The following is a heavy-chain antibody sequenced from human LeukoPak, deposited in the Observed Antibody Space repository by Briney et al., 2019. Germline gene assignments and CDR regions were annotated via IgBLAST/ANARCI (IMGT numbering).Heavy chain of an antibody. CDR2: MNPNSGNT. V-gene: IGHV1-8*03. CDR3: ARGPDIVGAHYYYYYYMDV. CDR1: GYTFTSYG. J-gene: IGHJ6*03. Sequence: ASVKVSCKASGYTFTSYGISWVRQATGQGLEWMGWMNPNSGNTGYAQKFQGRVTINRNKSISTAYMELSSLRSEDTVVYYCARGPDIVGAHYYYYYYMDVWGKGTTVTVSS. D-gene: IGHD1-26*01.